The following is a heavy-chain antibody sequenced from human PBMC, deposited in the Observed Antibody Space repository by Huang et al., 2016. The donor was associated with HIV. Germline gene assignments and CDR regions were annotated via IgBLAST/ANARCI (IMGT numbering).Heavy chain of an antibody. CDR3: AGDTSMINGDY. CDR2: INHGGST. CDR1: GGSFSGYY. V-gene: IGHV4-34*01. J-gene: IGHJ4*02. Sequence: QVQLQQWGTGLLKPSETLSLTCAVYGGSFSGYYWSWIRQPPGKGLEWIGEINHGGSTNYNPSLKSRVTVSIDTSKNQFSLKLRSVTAADTAVYYCAGDTSMINGDYWGQGTLVTVSS. D-gene: IGHD5-18*01.